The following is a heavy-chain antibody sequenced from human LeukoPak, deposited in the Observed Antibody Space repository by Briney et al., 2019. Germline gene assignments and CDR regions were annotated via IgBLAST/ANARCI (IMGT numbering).Heavy chain of an antibody. CDR1: GFTFSSYS. CDR2: VSSSSSYI. CDR3: ARTYKGRDAFDI. V-gene: IGHV3-21*01. Sequence: GGSLRLSCAASGFTFSSYSMNWVRQAPGKGLEWVSSVSSSSSYIYYADSVKGRFTISRDNAKNSLYLQMNSLRAEDTAVYYCARTYKGRDAFDIWGQGTMVTVSS. D-gene: IGHD1-1*01. J-gene: IGHJ3*02.